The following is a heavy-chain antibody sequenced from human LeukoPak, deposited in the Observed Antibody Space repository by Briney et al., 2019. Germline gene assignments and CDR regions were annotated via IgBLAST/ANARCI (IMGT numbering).Heavy chain of an antibody. Sequence: SETLSLTCTASGDSIDSYYWSWIRQPPGKGLEWLGYIYYSGSTNYNSSLKSRVTISVDTSKNQFSLKLTSVTAADTAVYYCARDGGAVAGGIDYWGQGTLVTVSS. D-gene: IGHD6-19*01. CDR3: ARDGGAVAGGIDY. CDR2: IYYSGST. V-gene: IGHV4-59*01. J-gene: IGHJ4*02. CDR1: GDSIDSYY.